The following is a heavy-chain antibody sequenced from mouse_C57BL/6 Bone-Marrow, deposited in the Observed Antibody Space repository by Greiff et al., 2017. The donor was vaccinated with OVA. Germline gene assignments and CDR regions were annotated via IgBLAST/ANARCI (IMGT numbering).Heavy chain of an antibody. Sequence: EVKLVESGGGLVKPGGSLKLSCAASGFTFSSYTMSWVRQTPEKRLEWVATISGGGGNTYYPDSVKGRFTISRDNAKNTLYLQMSSLRSEDTALYYCARQDYGSSFRGAMDYWGQGTSVTVSS. J-gene: IGHJ4*01. CDR3: ARQDYGSSFRGAMDY. D-gene: IGHD1-1*01. V-gene: IGHV5-9*01. CDR1: GFTFSSYT. CDR2: ISGGGGNT.